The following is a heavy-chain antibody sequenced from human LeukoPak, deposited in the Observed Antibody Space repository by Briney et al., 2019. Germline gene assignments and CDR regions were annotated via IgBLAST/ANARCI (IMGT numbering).Heavy chain of an antibody. V-gene: IGHV3-21*01. Sequence: PGGSLRLSCAASGFTLSNYNMKWVRQAPGKGLEWVSSISSTSYTYYADSVKGRFTISRDNAKNSLYLQMDSLRAEDTALYYCARAITDYDYWGQGTLVTVSS. CDR2: ISSTSYT. CDR3: ARAITDYDY. D-gene: IGHD1-14*01. J-gene: IGHJ4*02. CDR1: GFTLSNYN.